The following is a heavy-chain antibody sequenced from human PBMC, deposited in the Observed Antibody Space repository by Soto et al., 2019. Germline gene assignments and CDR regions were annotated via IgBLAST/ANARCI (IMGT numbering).Heavy chain of an antibody. D-gene: IGHD6-13*01. V-gene: IGHV1-58*01. CDR3: AALREDRRIAESPAGS. CDR2: IVVGSGNT. CDR1: GFTFTSSA. Sequence: QMQLVQSGPEVKKPGTSVKVSCKASGFTFTSSAVQWVRQARGQRLEWIGWIVVGSGNTNYAQKFQERVTITRDMSTSTAYMELSSLRSEDTAVYYCAALREDRRIAESPAGSWCQGTLVTVSS. J-gene: IGHJ4*02.